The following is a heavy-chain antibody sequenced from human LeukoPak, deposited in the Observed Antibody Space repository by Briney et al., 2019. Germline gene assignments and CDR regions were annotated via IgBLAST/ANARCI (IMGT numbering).Heavy chain of an antibody. J-gene: IGHJ4*02. CDR2: ISSDGGRT. CDR1: GFTFSSYG. Sequence: GGSLRPSCAASGFTFSSYGMHWVRQAPGKGLEYVSSISSDGGRTYYANSVKGRLTISRHTSKNTLYLQMGSVIAEDMAMYYCAISPGKVPQSDYWGQGTLVTVSS. CDR3: AISPGKVPQSDY. V-gene: IGHV3-64*01.